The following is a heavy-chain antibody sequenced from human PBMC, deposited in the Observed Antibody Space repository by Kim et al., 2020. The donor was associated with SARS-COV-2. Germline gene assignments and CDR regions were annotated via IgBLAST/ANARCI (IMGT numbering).Heavy chain of an antibody. V-gene: IGHV3-30*18. CDR1: GFTFSSNG. Sequence: GGSLRLSCAASGFTFSSNGMHWVRQAPGKGLEWVAVVSYDGNNKYYADSVKGRFTISRDNSKNTLYLQMNILRVEDTAVYFCAKDSIAAAGVPYYYYYGMDVWGQRATVTVSS. D-gene: IGHD6-13*01. J-gene: IGHJ6*02. CDR3: AKDSIAAAGVPYYYYYGMDV. CDR2: VSYDGNNK.